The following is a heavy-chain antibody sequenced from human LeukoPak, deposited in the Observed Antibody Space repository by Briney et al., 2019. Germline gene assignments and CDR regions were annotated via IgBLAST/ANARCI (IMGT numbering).Heavy chain of an antibody. Sequence: GGSLRLSCAASEFTFSTYSMNWVRQAPGKGLEWVSYISSSSSTIYYAASVKGRFTISRDNAKSSLYLQMNSLRAEHTAVYYCARARSQYCSGGSCSPAGYYYYGMDVWGQGTTVPVSS. V-gene: IGHV3-48*04. CDR1: EFTFSTYS. J-gene: IGHJ6*02. CDR3: ARARSQYCSGGSCSPAGYYYYGMDV. D-gene: IGHD2-15*01. CDR2: ISSSSSTI.